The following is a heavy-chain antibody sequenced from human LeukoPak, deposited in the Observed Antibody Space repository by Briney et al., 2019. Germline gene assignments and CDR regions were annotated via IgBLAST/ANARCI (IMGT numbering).Heavy chain of an antibody. V-gene: IGHV1-18*01. Sequence: ASVKVSCKASGYTFTSYGISWVRQAPGQRLEWMGWISAYNGNTNYAQKLQGRVTMTTDTSTSTAYMELRSLRSDDTAVYYCARWAGYYYDSSGYYVDYWGQGTLVTVSS. D-gene: IGHD3-22*01. CDR2: ISAYNGNT. CDR3: ARWAGYYYDSSGYYVDY. J-gene: IGHJ4*02. CDR1: GYTFTSYG.